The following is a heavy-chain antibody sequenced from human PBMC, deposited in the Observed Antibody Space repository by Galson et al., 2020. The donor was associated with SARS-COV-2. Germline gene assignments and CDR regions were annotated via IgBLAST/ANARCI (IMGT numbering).Heavy chain of an antibody. Sequence: ETSETLSLTCTVSGGSISSYYWSWIRQPAGKGLEWIGRIYTSGSTNYNPSLKSRVTMSVDTSKNQFSLKLSSVTAADTAVYYCARDLWFGELWGMDYWGQGTLVTVSS. D-gene: IGHD3-10*01. CDR1: GGSISSYY. J-gene: IGHJ4*02. CDR3: ARDLWFGELWGMDY. CDR2: IYTSGST. V-gene: IGHV4-4*07.